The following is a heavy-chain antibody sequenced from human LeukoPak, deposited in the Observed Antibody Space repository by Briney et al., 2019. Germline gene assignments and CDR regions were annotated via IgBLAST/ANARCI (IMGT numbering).Heavy chain of an antibody. CDR3: AGDAYCGGDCRSWYFDL. D-gene: IGHD2-21*02. V-gene: IGHV1-18*01. CDR2: ISGSNGNT. J-gene: IGHJ2*01. Sequence: GASVKVSCKASGYTFTSYGISWVRQAPGQGLEWMGWISGSNGNTNYAQKLQGRVTMTTDTSTSTAYMELRSLRSDDTAVYYCAGDAYCGGDCRSWYFDLWGRGTLVTVSS. CDR1: GYTFTSYG.